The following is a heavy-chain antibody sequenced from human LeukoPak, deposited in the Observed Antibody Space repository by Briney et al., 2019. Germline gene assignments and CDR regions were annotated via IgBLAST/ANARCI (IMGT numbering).Heavy chain of an antibody. V-gene: IGHV1-46*01. CDR2: INPSGGST. J-gene: IGHJ6*03. CDR1: GYIFTTYY. CDR3: ARCIVVVVAATPYYYYMDV. Sequence: ASVKVSCKASGYIFTTYYVHWVRQAPGQGLEWMGFINPSGGSTSYAQKFQGRVTMTRVASASTVYMELSSLRSDDTAVYYCARCIVVVVAATPYYYYMDVWGKGTTVTVSS. D-gene: IGHD2-15*01.